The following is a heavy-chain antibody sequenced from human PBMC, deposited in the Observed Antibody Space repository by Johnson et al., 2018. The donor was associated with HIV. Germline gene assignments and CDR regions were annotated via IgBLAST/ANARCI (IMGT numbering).Heavy chain of an antibody. CDR1: GFTVSSNY. CDR2: IYSGGSP. D-gene: IGHD3-16*01. Sequence: VQLVESGGGLIQPGGSLRLSCAASGFTVSSNYMSWVRQAPGKGLAWVAVIYSGGSPYYAASARGRFTISRDNSKNTLYLQMNSLRAEDTAVYYCARGLRQVAAFDIWGQGTMVTVSS. J-gene: IGHJ3*02. CDR3: ARGLRQVAAFDI. V-gene: IGHV3-53*01.